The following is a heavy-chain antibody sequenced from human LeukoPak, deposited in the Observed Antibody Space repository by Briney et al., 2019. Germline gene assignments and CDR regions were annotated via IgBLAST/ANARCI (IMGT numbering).Heavy chain of an antibody. CDR2: IYDDGSND. Sequence: GRSPRLSFAPAGLTFRNYGMPWFRQAPGKGLKWVAVIYDDGSNDSFAASVKGRFTISRDNSKNTVVLQMNSLRGEDTAVYYCARDFKSGYVDCWGQGALVTVSS. CDR1: GLTFRNYG. V-gene: IGHV3-33*01. D-gene: IGHD3-3*01. J-gene: IGHJ4*02. CDR3: ARDFKSGYVDC.